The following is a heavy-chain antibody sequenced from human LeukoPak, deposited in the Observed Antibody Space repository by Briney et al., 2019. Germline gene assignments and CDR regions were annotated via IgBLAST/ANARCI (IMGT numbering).Heavy chain of an antibody. V-gene: IGHV5-51*01. J-gene: IGHJ4*02. CDR1: GYSFTNYW. CDR2: VYPGDSDT. CDR3: ARLSSMVPVAAYYFDY. D-gene: IGHD6-19*01. Sequence: GESLKISCKGSGYSFTNYWIGWVRQMPGKGLEWMGIVYPGDSDTRYSPSFQGQVTISADKSISTAYLQWSSLKASDTAMYYCARLSSMVPVAAYYFDYWGQGTPVTVSS.